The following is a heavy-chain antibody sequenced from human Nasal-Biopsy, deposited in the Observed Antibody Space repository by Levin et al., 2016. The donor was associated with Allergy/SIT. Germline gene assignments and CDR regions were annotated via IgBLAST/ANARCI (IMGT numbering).Heavy chain of an antibody. D-gene: IGHD2/OR15-2a*01. CDR1: GFIFTNYA. J-gene: IGHJ4*02. Sequence: GGSLRLSCSASGFIFTNYAMSWVRQAPGKGLEWVSTIRGSGLDTHYADSVQGRFTISRDNPKNTLFLQMNSLGVEDTALYYCAKERGYCNSVTCFKPFDSWGRGNPGHRLL. V-gene: IGHV3-23*01. CDR2: IRGSGLDT. CDR3: AKERGYCNSVTCFKPFDS.